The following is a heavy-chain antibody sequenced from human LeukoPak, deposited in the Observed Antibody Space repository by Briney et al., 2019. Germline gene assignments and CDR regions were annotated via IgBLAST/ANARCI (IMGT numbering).Heavy chain of an antibody. Sequence: GASVKVSCKASGYTFTGHYMHWVRQAPGQGLEWMGWINPNSGGTNYAQKFQGRVTMTRDTSISTAYMELSRLRSDDTAVYYCARPNYRSIAARPGFDYWGQGTLVTVSS. CDR2: INPNSGGT. D-gene: IGHD6-6*01. V-gene: IGHV1-2*02. CDR3: ARPNYRSIAARPGFDY. CDR1: GYTFTGHY. J-gene: IGHJ4*02.